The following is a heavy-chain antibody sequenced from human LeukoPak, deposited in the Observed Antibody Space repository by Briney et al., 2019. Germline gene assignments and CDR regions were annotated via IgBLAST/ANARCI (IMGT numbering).Heavy chain of an antibody. Sequence: RTSESLSLTCTLSCGSISGFWWSWIRQPAGKGLEWIGRKTTSGSTHYNPSLRSRITMSIDTSTNQFSLRLSAVTAADTAVYYCARDESITWDPPFDNWGPGILVTVSS. D-gene: IGHD3-3*02. CDR1: CGSISGFW. CDR2: KTTSGST. V-gene: IGHV4-4*07. J-gene: IGHJ4*02. CDR3: ARDESITWDPPFDN.